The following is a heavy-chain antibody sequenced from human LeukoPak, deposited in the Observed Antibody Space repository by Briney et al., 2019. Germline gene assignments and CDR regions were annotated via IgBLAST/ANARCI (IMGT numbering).Heavy chain of an antibody. CDR2: IYSGGST. V-gene: IGHV3-53*01. CDR1: GFTFSSYS. J-gene: IGHJ4*02. CDR3: AKDHDFGATLIDY. D-gene: IGHD1-26*01. Sequence: GGSLRLSCAASGFTFSSYSMNWVRQAPGKGLEWVSVIYSGGSTYYADSVKGRFTISRDNSKNTLYLQMNSLRAEDTAVYYCAKDHDFGATLIDYWGQGTLVTVSS.